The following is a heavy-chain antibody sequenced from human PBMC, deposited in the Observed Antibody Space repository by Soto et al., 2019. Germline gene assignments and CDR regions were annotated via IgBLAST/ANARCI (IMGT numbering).Heavy chain of an antibody. CDR1: GYSFTSYW. J-gene: IGHJ6*02. CDR2: IDPSDSYT. D-gene: IGHD3-9*01. Sequence: PGESLKISCKGSGYSFTSYWISWVRQMPGKGLEWMGRIDPSDSYTNYSPSFQGHVTISADKSISTAYLQWSNLKASDTAMYYCAIQTVYDILTGYRDYYYYYGMDVWGQGTTVTVSS. V-gene: IGHV5-10-1*01. CDR3: AIQTVYDILTGYRDYYYYYGMDV.